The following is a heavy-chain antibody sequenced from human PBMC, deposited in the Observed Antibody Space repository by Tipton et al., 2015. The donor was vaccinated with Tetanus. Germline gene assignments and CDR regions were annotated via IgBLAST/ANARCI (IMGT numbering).Heavy chain of an antibody. V-gene: IGHV4-30-4*01. Sequence: TLSLTCTVSGASFSSGDYYWSWIRKPPGKDLEWIGYIYQTGTTYYNPSLRSRVTISAVGSKNHISLKLTAVTAADAGVYFCVRGRGSGAQSFGFEHWGRGTQVIVSS. J-gene: IGHJ4*02. CDR2: IYQTGTT. D-gene: IGHD3-10*01. CDR1: GASFSSGDYY. CDR3: VRGRGSGAQSFGFEH.